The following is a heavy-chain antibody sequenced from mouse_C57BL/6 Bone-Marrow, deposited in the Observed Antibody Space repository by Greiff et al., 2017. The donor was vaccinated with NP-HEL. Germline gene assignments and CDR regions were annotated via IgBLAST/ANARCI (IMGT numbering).Heavy chain of an antibody. J-gene: IGHJ4*01. Sequence: VKLMESGPGLVAPSQSLSITCTVSGFSLTSYAISWVRQPPGKGLEWLGVIWTGGGTNYNSALKSRLSISKDNSKSQVFLKMNSLQTDDTARYYCARKRDGYYLYAMDYWGQGTSVTVSS. CDR2: IWTGGGT. CDR1: GFSLTSYA. D-gene: IGHD2-3*01. V-gene: IGHV2-9-1*01. CDR3: ARKRDGYYLYAMDY.